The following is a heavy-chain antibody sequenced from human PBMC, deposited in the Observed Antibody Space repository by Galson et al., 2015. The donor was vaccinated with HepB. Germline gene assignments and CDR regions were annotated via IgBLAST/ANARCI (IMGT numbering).Heavy chain of an antibody. V-gene: IGHV3-66*01. CDR1: GFTVNSHYY. D-gene: IGHD2-8*01. CDR2: IYNAGNA. Sequence: SLRLSCAASGFTVNSHYYMSWVRQAPGKGLEWVGVIYNAGNAYYGDSVQGRFTLSRDNSKRTMYLQMNSLRAEDTAVYYCVGENAIGPWGQGTLVTVSS. J-gene: IGHJ5*02. CDR3: VGENAIGP.